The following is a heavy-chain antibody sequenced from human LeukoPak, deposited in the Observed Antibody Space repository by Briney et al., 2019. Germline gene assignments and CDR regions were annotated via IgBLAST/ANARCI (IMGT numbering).Heavy chain of an antibody. J-gene: IGHJ4*02. CDR2: ITYDGSRK. D-gene: IGHD3-10*01. CDR3: AKDRGTGPVDDYFDY. V-gene: IGHV3-30*18. CDR1: RYTFESYG. Sequence: GGSLRLSCAASRYTFESYGMHWVRQAPGKGLEWLAFITYDGSRKYCSDAVRGRFSVSKDNSRYELYLQMNSLTTEDSATYYCAKDRGTGPVDDYFDYWGQGALVTVSS.